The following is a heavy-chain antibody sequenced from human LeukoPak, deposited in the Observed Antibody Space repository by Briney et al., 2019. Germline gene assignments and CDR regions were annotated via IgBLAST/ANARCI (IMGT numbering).Heavy chain of an antibody. CDR1: GFTFSSYA. CDR2: ISGSGGST. J-gene: IGHJ4*02. Sequence: PGGSLRLSCAASGFTFSSYAMSWVRQAPGKGLELVSAISGSGGSTYYADSVKGRFTISRDNSKNTLYLQMNSLRAEDTAVYYCAKDIVTMVRGAQIPPIGVQVLDYWGQGTLVNVSS. CDR3: AKDIVTMVRGAQIPPIGVQVLDY. V-gene: IGHV3-23*01. D-gene: IGHD3-10*01.